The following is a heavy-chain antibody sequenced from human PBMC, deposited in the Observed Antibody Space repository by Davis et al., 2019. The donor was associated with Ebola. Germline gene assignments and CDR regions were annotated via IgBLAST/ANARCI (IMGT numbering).Heavy chain of an antibody. CDR2: IYYSGST. Sequence: SETLSLTCTVSGGSISSYYWSWIRQPPGKGLEWIGYIYYSGSTNYNPSLKSRVTISVDTSKNQFSLKLSSVTAADTAVYYCAKGRVRYSNYGALDYWGQGTLVTVSS. J-gene: IGHJ4*02. D-gene: IGHD4-11*01. CDR1: GGSISSYY. V-gene: IGHV4-59*01. CDR3: AKGRVRYSNYGALDY.